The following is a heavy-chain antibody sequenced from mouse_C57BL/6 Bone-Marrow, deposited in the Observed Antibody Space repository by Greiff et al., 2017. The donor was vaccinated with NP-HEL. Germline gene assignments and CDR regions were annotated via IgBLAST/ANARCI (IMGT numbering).Heavy chain of an antibody. CDR1: GYAFSSSW. Sequence: VQLQQSGPELVKPGASVKISCKASGYAFSSSWMNWVKQRPGKGLEWIGRIYPGDGDTTYNGKFKGKATLTADKSSSTAYMQLSSLTSVDSAVYFCARRGSYYYGSLDYWGQGTTLTVSS. CDR2: IYPGDGDT. V-gene: IGHV1-82*01. J-gene: IGHJ2*01. CDR3: ARRGSYYYGSLDY. D-gene: IGHD1-1*01.